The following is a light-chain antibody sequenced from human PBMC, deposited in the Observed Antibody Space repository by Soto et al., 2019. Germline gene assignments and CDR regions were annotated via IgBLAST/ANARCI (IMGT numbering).Light chain of an antibody. V-gene: IGLV6-57*04. Sequence: NFMLTQPHSVSESPGKTVTISCTRSSGSIARDYVQWYQQRPGSAPTTVIYNDNHRPSGVPDRFSGSVDSSSNSASLTISGLKTEAEADYYCHSYDPSTHVFGGGTKLTVL. CDR3: HSYDPSTHV. CDR2: NDN. CDR1: SGSIARDY. J-gene: IGLJ2*01.